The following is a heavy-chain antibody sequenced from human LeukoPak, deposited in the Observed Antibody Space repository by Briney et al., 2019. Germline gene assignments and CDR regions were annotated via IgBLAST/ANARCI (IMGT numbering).Heavy chain of an antibody. CDR2: IYHSGST. J-gene: IGHJ5*02. CDR3: ARHNSLLWFGELLSTGGNNWFDP. D-gene: IGHD3-10*01. V-gene: IGHV4-38-2*01. Sequence: SETLSLTCSVSGYSISSGYYWGWIRQPPGKGLEWIGNIYHSGSTYYNPSLKSRVTISVDTSKNQFSLKLSSVTAADTAVYYCARHNSLLWFGELLSTGGNNWFDPWGQGTLVTVSS. CDR1: GYSISSGYY.